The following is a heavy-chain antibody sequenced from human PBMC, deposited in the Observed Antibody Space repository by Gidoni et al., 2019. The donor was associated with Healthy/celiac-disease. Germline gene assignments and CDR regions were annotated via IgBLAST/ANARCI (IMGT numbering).Heavy chain of an antibody. CDR2: IWYDGSNK. V-gene: IGHV3-33*01. CDR3: ARDGGYCTNGVCNPAGRGAFDI. Sequence: QVQLVESGGGVVQPGRSLRLSCAASGLTFSSYGMHWVRQAPGKGLEWVAVIWYDGSNKYYADSVNGRFTISRDNSKNTLYLQMNSLRAEDTAVYYCARDGGYCTNGVCNPAGRGAFDIWGQGTMVTVSS. CDR1: GLTFSSYG. D-gene: IGHD2-8*01. J-gene: IGHJ3*02.